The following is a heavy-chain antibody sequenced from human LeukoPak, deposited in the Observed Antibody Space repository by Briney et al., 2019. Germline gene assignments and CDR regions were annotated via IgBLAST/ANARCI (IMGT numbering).Heavy chain of an antibody. CDR3: AREAEDCGGDCYSGY. CDR2: ISAYNGNT. CDR1: GYTFTSYG. Sequence: ASVNVSCKASGYTFTSYGISWVRQAPGQGLEWMGWISAYNGNTNYAQKLQGRVTVTTDTSTSTAYMELRSLRSDDTAVYYCAREAEDCGGDCYSGYWGQGTLVTVSS. J-gene: IGHJ4*02. V-gene: IGHV1-18*01. D-gene: IGHD2-21*02.